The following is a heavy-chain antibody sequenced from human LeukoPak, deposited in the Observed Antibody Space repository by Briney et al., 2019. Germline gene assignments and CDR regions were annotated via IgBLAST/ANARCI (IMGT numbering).Heavy chain of an antibody. V-gene: IGHV3-15*01. J-gene: IGHJ4*02. Sequence: KPGGSLRLSCAPSGLSFSSYTIHWVRQAPGKGLEWVGRIKSKTDGGTTDYAAPVKGRFTISRDDSKNTLYLQMNSLKTEDTAVYYCTTALEYYDFWSGYYGGYYFDYWGQGTLVTVSS. CDR3: TTALEYYDFWSGYYGGYYFDY. CDR2: IKSKTDGGTT. D-gene: IGHD3-3*01. CDR1: GLSFSSYT.